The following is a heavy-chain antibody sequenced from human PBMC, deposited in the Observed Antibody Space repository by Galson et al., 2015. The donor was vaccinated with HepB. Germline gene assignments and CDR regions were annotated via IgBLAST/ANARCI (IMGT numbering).Heavy chain of an antibody. CDR3: AGEYCSGSRCYYSFRWFDP. CDR2: IYDSEST. CDR1: GGSISSGDYY. D-gene: IGHD2-15*01. Sequence: TLSLTCTVSGGSISSGDYYWSWIRQPPGKGLEWIGSIYDSESTYYNPSLKSRVTISVDTSKNQFSLKVISVTAADTAVYYCAGEYCSGSRCYYSFRWFDPWGQGTLVTVSS. V-gene: IGHV4-30-4*01. J-gene: IGHJ5*02.